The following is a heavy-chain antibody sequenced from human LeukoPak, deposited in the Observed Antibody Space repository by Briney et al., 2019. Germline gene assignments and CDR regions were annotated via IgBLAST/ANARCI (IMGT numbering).Heavy chain of an antibody. CDR1: GFTFSSYA. CDR2: ISGSGAAT. Sequence: GGSLRLSCAASGFTFSSYAMSWVRQAPGKGLVWVSGISGSGAATYHADSVKGRFTISRDKSETTLYLQMNSLRDEDTAIYYCVIGPRQKRGLNTYWGQGTLVTVSS. V-gene: IGHV3-23*01. J-gene: IGHJ4*02. D-gene: IGHD3/OR15-3a*01. CDR3: VIGPRQKRGLNTY.